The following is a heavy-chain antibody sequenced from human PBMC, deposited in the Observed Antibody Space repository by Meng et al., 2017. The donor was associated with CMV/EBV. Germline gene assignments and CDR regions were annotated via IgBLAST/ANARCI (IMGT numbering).Heavy chain of an antibody. CDR3: ARDRYCSSTSCYEYYYYYGMDV. CDR2: ISSSSSTI. D-gene: IGHD2-2*01. J-gene: IGHJ6*02. CDR1: GFTFSSYS. V-gene: IGHV3-48*04. Sequence: GVLKISCAASGFTFSSYSMNWVRQAPGKGLEWVSYISSSSSTIYYADSVKGRFTISRDNAKNSLYLQMNSLRAEDTAVYYCARDRYCSSTSCYEYYYYYGMDVWGQGTTVTVSS.